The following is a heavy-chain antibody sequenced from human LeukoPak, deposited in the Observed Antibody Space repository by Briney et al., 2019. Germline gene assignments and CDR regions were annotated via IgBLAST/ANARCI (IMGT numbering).Heavy chain of an antibody. J-gene: IGHJ4*02. Sequence: SVKVSCKASGGTFSSYAISWVRQAPGQGLEWMGGIIPIFGTANYAQKFQGRVTITADESTSTAYMELSSLRSEDTAVYYCARGGLYCSGTSCPFGYWGQGTLVIVSS. D-gene: IGHD2-2*01. CDR2: IIPIFGTA. CDR1: GGTFSSYA. V-gene: IGHV1-69*13. CDR3: ARGGLYCSGTSCPFGY.